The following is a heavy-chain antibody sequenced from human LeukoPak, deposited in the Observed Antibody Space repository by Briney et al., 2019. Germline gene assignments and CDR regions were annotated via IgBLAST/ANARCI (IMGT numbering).Heavy chain of an antibody. J-gene: IGHJ6*03. CDR1: GGSISSSSYY. D-gene: IGHD2-2*01. CDR2: IYYSGSA. CDR3: ARALYCSSTSCNYYYMDV. V-gene: IGHV4-39*07. Sequence: SENLSLTCTVSGGSISSSSYYWGWIRQPPGKGLEWIGSIYYSGSAYYNPSLKSRVTISVDTSKNQFSLKLSSVTAADTAVYYCARALYCSSTSCNYYYMDVWGKGTTVTVSS.